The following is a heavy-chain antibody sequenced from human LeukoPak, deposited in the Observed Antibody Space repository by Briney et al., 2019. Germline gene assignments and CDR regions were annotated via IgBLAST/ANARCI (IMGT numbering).Heavy chain of an antibody. D-gene: IGHD6-13*01. Sequence: PSETLSLTCTVSGDSISNNIWWRWVRQPPGKGLEWIGEIFHSGSTNYNPSLKSRVTISLDKSKNQVALRVDSLTAADTAVYYCAKNAWYCLAYWGQGTLVTVSS. CDR2: IFHSGST. CDR1: GDSISNNIW. CDR3: AKNAWYCLAY. V-gene: IGHV4-4*02. J-gene: IGHJ4*02.